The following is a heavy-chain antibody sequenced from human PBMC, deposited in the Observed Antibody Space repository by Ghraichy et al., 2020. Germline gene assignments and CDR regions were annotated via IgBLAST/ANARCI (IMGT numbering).Heavy chain of an antibody. CDR2: INHSGGT. CDR3: ARLFSDNNFYMDV. D-gene: IGHD5-24*01. CDR1: GGSLSGHS. Sequence: SETLSLTCAVYGGSLSGHSCSWLRQPPGKGLEWIWDINHSGGTNYSPSLKSRVSISIDMSKDQFSLKLTSVNAADTAVYFCARLFSDNNFYMDVWATGTTVTVSS. J-gene: IGHJ6*03. V-gene: IGHV4-34*01.